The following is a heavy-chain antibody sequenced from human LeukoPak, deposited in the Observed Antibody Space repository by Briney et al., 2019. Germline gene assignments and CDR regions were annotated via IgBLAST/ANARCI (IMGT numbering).Heavy chain of an antibody. J-gene: IGHJ4*02. CDR1: GYTFTSYG. CDR3: ARDLSKLPVMGY. V-gene: IGHV1-18*01. D-gene: IGHD1-7*01. CDR2: ISAYNGNT. Sequence: ASVKVSCKASGYTFTSYGISWVRQAPGQGLEWMGWISAYNGNTNYAQKLQGRVTMTTDTSTSTAYKELRSLRSDDTAVYYCARDLSKLPVMGYWGPGTLVTVSS.